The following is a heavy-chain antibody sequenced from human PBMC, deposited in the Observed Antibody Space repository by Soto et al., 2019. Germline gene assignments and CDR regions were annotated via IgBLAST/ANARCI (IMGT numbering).Heavy chain of an antibody. CDR3: ARDSNTYYYDSSGPVHY. Sequence: ASVKVSCKASGGTFSSYAISWVRQAPGQGLEWMGGIIPIFGTANYAQKFQGRVTITADESTSTAYMELSSLRSEDTAVYYCARDSNTYYYDSSGPVHYWGQGTVVTVYS. CDR2: IIPIFGTA. V-gene: IGHV1-69*13. J-gene: IGHJ4*02. CDR1: GGTFSSYA. D-gene: IGHD3-22*01.